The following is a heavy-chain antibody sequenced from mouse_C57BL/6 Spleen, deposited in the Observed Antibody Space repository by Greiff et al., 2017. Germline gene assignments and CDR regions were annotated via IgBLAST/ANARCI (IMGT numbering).Heavy chain of an antibody. CDR2: IHPNSGST. CDR3: ARGGYGYDEDYAMDH. CDR1: GYTFTSYW. V-gene: IGHV1-64*01. D-gene: IGHD2-2*01. Sequence: QVQLQQSGAELVKPGASVKLSCKASGYTFTSYWMHWVKQRPGQGLEWIGMIHPNSGSTNYNEKFKSKATLTVDKSSSTAYMQLSSLTSEDSAVYYCARGGYGYDEDYAMDHWGQGTSVTVSS. J-gene: IGHJ4*01.